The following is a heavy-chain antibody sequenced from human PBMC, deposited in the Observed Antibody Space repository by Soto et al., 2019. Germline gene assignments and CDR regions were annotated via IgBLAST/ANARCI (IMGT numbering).Heavy chain of an antibody. Sequence: VASVKVSCKASGGSFSSYAISWVRQAPGQGLEWMGGIIPIVGTGNYAQNFQGRVTITADESTSTAYMELSSLRSEDTAMYYCARDLRAAGRPGMDVWGQGTTVTVSS. J-gene: IGHJ6*02. CDR3: ARDLRAAGRPGMDV. CDR1: GGSFSSYA. D-gene: IGHD6-13*01. CDR2: IIPIVGTG. V-gene: IGHV1-69*13.